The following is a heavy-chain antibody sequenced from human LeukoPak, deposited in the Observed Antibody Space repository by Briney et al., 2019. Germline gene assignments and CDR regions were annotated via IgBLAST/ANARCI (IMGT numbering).Heavy chain of an antibody. D-gene: IGHD3-16*02. Sequence: KPGGSLRLSCTASGFTFGDYAMSWFRQAPGKGLEWVAFIRSKTNGGTTEYAASVKSIFTISRDDSKNIAYLQMNSLKTHVTAVYSSSFEALDIWGQGTMVTVSS. CDR3: SFEALDI. CDR2: IRSKTNGGTT. J-gene: IGHJ3*02. CDR1: GFTFGDYA. V-gene: IGHV3-49*05.